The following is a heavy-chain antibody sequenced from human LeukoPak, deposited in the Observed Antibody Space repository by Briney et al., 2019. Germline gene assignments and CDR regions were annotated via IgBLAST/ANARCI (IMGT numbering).Heavy chain of an antibody. CDR2: ISGTGEST. Sequence: GGSLRLSCAASGFTFSSYAMSWVRLAPGKGLEWVSSISGTGESTYYSDSVKGRFSISRDNAKNSLYLQMNSLRAEDTAVYYCARGYYAPFDYWGQGTLVTVSS. CDR1: GFTFSSYA. V-gene: IGHV3-23*01. CDR3: ARGYYAPFDY. D-gene: IGHD3-10*01. J-gene: IGHJ4*02.